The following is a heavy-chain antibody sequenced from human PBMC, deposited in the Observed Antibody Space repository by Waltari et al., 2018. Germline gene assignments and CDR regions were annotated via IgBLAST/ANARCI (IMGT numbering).Heavy chain of an antibody. Sequence: QVQLQQWGAGLLKPSETLSLTCAVYGGSFSGYYWSWIRQPPGKGLEWIGEINHSGSTNDNPSLKGRVTISVDTSKHQFSLKQSSVTGADTAVYYCARGGVVPAANFDYWGQGTLVTVSS. D-gene: IGHD2-2*01. CDR1: GGSFSGYY. J-gene: IGHJ4*02. CDR2: INHSGST. CDR3: ARGGVVPAANFDY. V-gene: IGHV4-34*01.